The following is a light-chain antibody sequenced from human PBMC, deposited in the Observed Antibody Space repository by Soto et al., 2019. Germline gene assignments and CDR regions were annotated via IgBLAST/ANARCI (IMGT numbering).Light chain of an antibody. V-gene: IGKV1-13*02. J-gene: IGKJ4*01. CDR3: QQYNSYPLT. CDR2: DAS. Sequence: AIQMTRSRSSLSASVGDRVTITCRASQGIRNDLGWYQQKPGKAPKILIYDASSLESGVPSRFSGSGSGTEFTLTISSLQPDDFATYYCQQYNSYPLTFGGGTKVDIK. CDR1: QGIRND.